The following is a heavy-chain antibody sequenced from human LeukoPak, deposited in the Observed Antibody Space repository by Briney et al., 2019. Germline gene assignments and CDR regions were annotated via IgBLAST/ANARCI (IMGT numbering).Heavy chain of an antibody. CDR2: IYHSGST. CDR3: ARAGLYSSGRNNWFDP. CDR1: GYSISSGYY. J-gene: IGHJ5*02. D-gene: IGHD6-19*01. Sequence: SETLSLTCTVSGYSISSGYYWGWIRQPPGKGLEWIGSIYHSGSTYYNPSLKSRVTISVDTSKNQFSLKLSSVTAADTAVYYCARAGLYSSGRNNWFDPWGQGTLVTVSS. V-gene: IGHV4-38-2*02.